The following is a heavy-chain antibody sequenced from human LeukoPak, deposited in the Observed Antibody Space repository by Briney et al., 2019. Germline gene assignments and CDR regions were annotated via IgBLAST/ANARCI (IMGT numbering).Heavy chain of an antibody. D-gene: IGHD3-22*01. Sequence: ASVKVSCKASGYTFTGYYMHWVRQAPGQGLEWMGWINPNSGGTNYAQKFQGRVTMTRDTSISTAYMELSRLRSDDTAVYYCARAAYYFDSSAAFDIWGQGTMVTVSS. V-gene: IGHV1-2*02. CDR1: GYTFTGYY. CDR3: ARAAYYFDSSAAFDI. CDR2: INPNSGGT. J-gene: IGHJ3*02.